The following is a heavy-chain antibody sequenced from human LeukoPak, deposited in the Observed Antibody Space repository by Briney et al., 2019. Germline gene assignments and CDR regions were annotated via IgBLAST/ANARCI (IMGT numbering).Heavy chain of an antibody. Sequence: SEALCVTCTVSGGSISRNYWTWIRQPPGKGLGWIGYMYYSGSTNYNPSLKSRVTMSADTPKNQFSLKLSSVTAADPAVYYCATSHSSSWYGLEHFQNWGQGTLVTVSS. V-gene: IGHV4-59*03. J-gene: IGHJ1*01. CDR3: ATSHSSSWYGLEHFQN. D-gene: IGHD6-13*01. CDR1: GGSISRNY. CDR2: MYYSGST.